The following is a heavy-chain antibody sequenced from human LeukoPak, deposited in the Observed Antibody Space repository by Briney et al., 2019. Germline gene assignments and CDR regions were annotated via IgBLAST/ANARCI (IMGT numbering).Heavy chain of an antibody. CDR3: AKGGCSSTTCYLANP. V-gene: IGHV3-48*01. CDR2: ISSSSSTI. CDR1: GFTFSSYA. D-gene: IGHD2-2*01. Sequence: GGSLRLSCAASGFTFSSYAMGWVRQAPGKGLEWVSYISSSSSTIYYADSVKGRFTISRDNAKNSLYLQMNSLTAEDTALYYCAKGGCSSTTCYLANPWGQGTLVTVSS. J-gene: IGHJ5*02.